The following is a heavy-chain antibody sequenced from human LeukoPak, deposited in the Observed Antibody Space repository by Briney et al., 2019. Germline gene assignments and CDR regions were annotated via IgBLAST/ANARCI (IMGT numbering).Heavy chain of an antibody. V-gene: IGHV3-53*01. CDR1: GFTVSSNY. CDR2: IYSGGST. CDR3: ARTSSSSSFYYYYYYMDV. D-gene: IGHD6-6*01. Sequence: GGSLRLSCAASGFTVSSNYMSWVRQAPGKGLEWVSVIYSGGSTYYADSVKGRFTISRDNSKNTLYLQMNSLRAEDTAVYYCARTSSSSSFYYYYYYMDVWVKGTTVTVSS. J-gene: IGHJ6*03.